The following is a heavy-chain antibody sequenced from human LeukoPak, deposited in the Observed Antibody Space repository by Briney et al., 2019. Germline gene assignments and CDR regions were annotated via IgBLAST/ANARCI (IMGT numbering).Heavy chain of an antibody. J-gene: IGHJ3*02. CDR3: AREPGGPYNAFDI. V-gene: IGHV1-18*01. CDR1: GYTFTSCS. D-gene: IGHD4-23*01. Sequence: ASVKVSCEASGYTFTSCSINWVRQAPGQGLEWMGWISVYNGNTNYAQKLQDRVTMTTDTSTSTAYMELRSLRSDDTAVYFCAREPGGPYNAFDIWGQGTMVTVSS. CDR2: ISVYNGNT.